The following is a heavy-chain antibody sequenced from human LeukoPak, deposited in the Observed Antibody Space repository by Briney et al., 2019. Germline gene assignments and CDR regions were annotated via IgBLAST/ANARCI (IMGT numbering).Heavy chain of an antibody. J-gene: IGHJ5*02. CDR2: IYYSGST. D-gene: IGHD4-17*01. V-gene: IGHV4-31*03. Sequence: SETLSLTCTVSGGSISSGGHSWSWIRQPPGKGLEWIGYIYYSGSTYYNPSLKSRVTISVGTSKNQFSLKLSSVTAADTAVYYCARDSAYYGDYKFDPWGQGTLVAVSS. CDR3: ARDSAYYGDYKFDP. CDR1: GGSISSGGHS.